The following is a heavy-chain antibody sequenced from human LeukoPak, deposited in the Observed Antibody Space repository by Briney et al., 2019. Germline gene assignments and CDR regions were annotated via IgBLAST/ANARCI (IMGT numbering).Heavy chain of an antibody. J-gene: IGHJ4*02. V-gene: IGHV1-46*01. Sequence: ASVKVSCKASGYTFTSYYMHWGRQAPGQGLEWMGIIHPSGGSTSYAQKFQGRVTMTRDTSTSTVYMELSSLRSEDTAVYYCARRFGIAANFDYWGQGTLVTVSS. CDR1: GYTFTSYY. CDR2: IHPSGGST. D-gene: IGHD5-12*01. CDR3: ARRFGIAANFDY.